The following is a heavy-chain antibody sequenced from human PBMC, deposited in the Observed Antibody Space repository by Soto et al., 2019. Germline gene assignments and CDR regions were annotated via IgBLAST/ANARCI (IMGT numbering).Heavy chain of an antibody. Sequence: EVQLVESGGGLVQSGGSLRLSCAASGFTFSSGWMHWVRQSPGKGLVWVSRVSFDGRATNYADSVKGRFTISRDNAKNTLFLQMNSLRAEDTAVDYCARGRRGAYYFDYWGQGTLVTVSS. J-gene: IGHJ4*02. CDR3: ARGRRGAYYFDY. V-gene: IGHV3-74*01. D-gene: IGHD1-26*01. CDR2: VSFDGRAT. CDR1: GFTFSSGW.